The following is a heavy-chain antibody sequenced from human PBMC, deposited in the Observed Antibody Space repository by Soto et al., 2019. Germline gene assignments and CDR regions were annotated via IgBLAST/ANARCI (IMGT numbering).Heavy chain of an antibody. CDR2: ISGSGGST. Sequence: EVQLLESGGGLVQPGGSPRLSCAASGFTFSSYAMSWVRQAPGKGLEWVSAISGSGGSTYYADSVKGRFTISRDNSKNTLYLQMNSLRAEDTAVYYCAKAYGEDYYYGMDVWGQGTTVTVSS. J-gene: IGHJ6*02. CDR3: AKAYGEDYYYGMDV. D-gene: IGHD4-17*01. CDR1: GFTFSSYA. V-gene: IGHV3-23*01.